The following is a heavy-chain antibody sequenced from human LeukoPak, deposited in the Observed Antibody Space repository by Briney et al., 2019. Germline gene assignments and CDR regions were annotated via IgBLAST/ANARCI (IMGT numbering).Heavy chain of an antibody. D-gene: IGHD2-15*01. V-gene: IGHV3-15*01. CDR3: TTDRLPIGY. CDR1: GFIFSSAW. J-gene: IGHJ4*02. CDR2: IKSKTDGETT. Sequence: TGGSLRLSCAASGFIFSSAWMTWVRQTPGQGLEWIARIKSKTDGETTDYAAPVKGRFTISRDSSNNTLYLQMNSLKTDDTAVYYCTTDRLPIGYWGQGTLVTVSS.